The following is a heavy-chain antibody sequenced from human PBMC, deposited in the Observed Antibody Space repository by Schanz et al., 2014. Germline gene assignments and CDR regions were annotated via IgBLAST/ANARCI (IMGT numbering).Heavy chain of an antibody. CDR1: GFTFSGFW. V-gene: IGHV3-48*01. CDR3: ARGGSGSHYRLDY. J-gene: IGHJ4*02. Sequence: EVQLAESGGGLVQPGGSLRLSCAASGFTFSGFWMTWVRQAPGKGLEWVSYVSRSTPDIYYADSVKGRFTVSRDNAENALYLQMNSLRAEDTGLYFCARGGSGSHYRLDYWGQGTLVTVSS. CDR2: VSRSTPDI. D-gene: IGHD1-26*01.